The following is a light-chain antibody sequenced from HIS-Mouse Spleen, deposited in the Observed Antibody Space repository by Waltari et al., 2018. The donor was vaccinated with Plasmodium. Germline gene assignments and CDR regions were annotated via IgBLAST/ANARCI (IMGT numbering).Light chain of an antibody. CDR1: SSDVGDYQH. Sequence: QSDLTQPPSASGSPGPSVTIACTRPSSDVGDYQHDPWYQQHPGKAPKLMIYEVSKRPSGVPDRFSGSKSGNTASLTVSGLQAEDEADYYCSSYAGSNNLVFGGGTKLTVL. CDR3: SSYAGSNNLV. V-gene: IGLV2-8*01. J-gene: IGLJ2*01. CDR2: EVS.